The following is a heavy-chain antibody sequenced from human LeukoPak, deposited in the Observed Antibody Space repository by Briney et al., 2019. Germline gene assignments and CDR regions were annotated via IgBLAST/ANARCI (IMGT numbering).Heavy chain of an antibody. CDR1: GFTFSSYS. V-gene: IGHV3-48*01. CDR2: ISSSSSTI. J-gene: IGHJ4*02. CDR3: ARGRAAAGTSSRGMDY. D-gene: IGHD6-13*01. Sequence: GGSLRLSCAASGFTFSSYSMNWVRQAPGKGLEWVSYISSSSSTIYYADSVKGRFTISRDNAKNSLYLQMNSLRVEDTAVYYCARGRAAAGTSSRGMDYWGQGTLVTVSS.